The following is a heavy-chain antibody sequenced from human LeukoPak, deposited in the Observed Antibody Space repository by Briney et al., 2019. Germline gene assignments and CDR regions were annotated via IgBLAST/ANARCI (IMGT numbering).Heavy chain of an antibody. CDR1: GYTFTGYY. D-gene: IGHD6-13*01. CDR2: INPNSGGP. CDR3: ARDRGSSWYDWFDP. Sequence: ASVKVSCKASGYTFTGYYMHWVRQAPGQGLEWMGWINPNSGGPNYAQKFQGRVTMNRDTSISTAYMELSRLRSDDTAVYYCARDRGSSWYDWFDPWGQGTLVTVSS. J-gene: IGHJ5*02. V-gene: IGHV1-2*02.